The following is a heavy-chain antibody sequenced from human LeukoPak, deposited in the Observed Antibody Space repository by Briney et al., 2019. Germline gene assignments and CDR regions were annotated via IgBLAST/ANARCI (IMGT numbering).Heavy chain of an antibody. CDR1: GFTVSSNY. CDR3: ARLEAVVIALYD. CDR2: IYSGGST. J-gene: IGHJ4*02. Sequence: GGSLRLSCAASGFTVSSNYMSWVRQAPGKGLEWVSVIYSGGSTYYADSVKGRFTISRDNSKNTLYLQMNSLRAEDTAVYYCARLEAVVIALYDWGQGTLVTVSS. V-gene: IGHV3-53*01. D-gene: IGHD2-21*01.